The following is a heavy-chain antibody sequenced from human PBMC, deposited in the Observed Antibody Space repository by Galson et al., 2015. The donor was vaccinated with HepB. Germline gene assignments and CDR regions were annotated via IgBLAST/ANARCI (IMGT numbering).Heavy chain of an antibody. Sequence: PVKVSCKASGVTFSSYAISWVRQAPGQGLEWMVGIVHICHTANYAQKFQGRVTITADESTSTVYLELGSLTSEDTAVYYCARQFDSSGFYAYWGQGTLVTVSS. D-gene: IGHD3-22*01. CDR1: GVTFSSYA. J-gene: IGHJ4*02. CDR3: ARQFDSSGFYAY. V-gene: IGHV1-69*13. CDR2: IVHICHTA.